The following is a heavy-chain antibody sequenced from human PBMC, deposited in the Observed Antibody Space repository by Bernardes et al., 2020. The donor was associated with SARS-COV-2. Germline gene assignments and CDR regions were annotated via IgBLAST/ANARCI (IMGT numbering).Heavy chain of an antibody. CDR2: TSYDGNNK. J-gene: IGHJ6*02. D-gene: IGHD3-10*01. V-gene: IGHV3-30-3*01. CDR3: VRDYYGSGSWLTGMDV. CDR1: GFTFSHHV. Sequence: GGSLRLSRSGSGFTFSHHVIHWVRQAPGKGLEWVAMTSYDGNNKYHADSVKGRLTISRDNSKNTLYLEMNSLRVEDTAVYYCVRDYYGSGSWLTGMDVWGQGTTVTVS.